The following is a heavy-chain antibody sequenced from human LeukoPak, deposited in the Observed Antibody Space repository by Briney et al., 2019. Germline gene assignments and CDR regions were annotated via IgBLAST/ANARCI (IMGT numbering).Heavy chain of an antibody. D-gene: IGHD4-17*01. CDR1: GFTFSSYG. CDR2: IRYDGSNK. CDR3: AKREIPYGDQYYFDY. V-gene: IGHV3-30*02. J-gene: IGHJ4*02. Sequence: PGGSLRLSCAASGFTFSSYGMHWVRQAPGKGLEWVAFIRYDGSNKYYADSVKGRFTISRDNSKNTPYLQMNSLRAEDTAVYYCAKREIPYGDQYYFDYWGQGTLVTVSS.